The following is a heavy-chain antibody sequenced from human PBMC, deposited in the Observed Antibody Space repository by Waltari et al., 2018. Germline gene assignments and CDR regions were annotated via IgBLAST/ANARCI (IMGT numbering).Heavy chain of an antibody. J-gene: IGHJ4*02. Sequence: EVQLVESGGGLIEPGGSLGLSCTGYVCTVRSAWMSWVRQAQGMGLEWIGRIKSNSDGGTTDYAAPVKGRFTLSRDDSKSTVYLEMNGVKVDDTAVYFCTAGIPFDYWGQGALVTVSS. CDR1: VCTVRSAW. CDR2: IKSNSDGGTT. CDR3: TAGIPFDY. D-gene: IGHD2-21*01. V-gene: IGHV3-15*01.